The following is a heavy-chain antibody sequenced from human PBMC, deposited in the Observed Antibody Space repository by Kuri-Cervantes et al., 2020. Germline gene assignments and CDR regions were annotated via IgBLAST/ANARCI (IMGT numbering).Heavy chain of an antibody. CDR1: GFTFSSYS. CDR2: ISSSSSYI. Sequence: GGSLRLSCAASGFTFSSYSMNWVRQAPGKGLEWVSSISSSSSYIYYADSVKGRFTISRDNAKNTLYLQMNSLRAEDTAVYYCARDHYDSSGYPWAGDAFDIWGQGTMVTVSS. D-gene: IGHD3-22*01. CDR3: ARDHYDSSGYPWAGDAFDI. V-gene: IGHV3-21*01. J-gene: IGHJ3*02.